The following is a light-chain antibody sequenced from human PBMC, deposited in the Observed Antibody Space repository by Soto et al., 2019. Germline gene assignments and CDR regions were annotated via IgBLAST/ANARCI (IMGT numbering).Light chain of an antibody. CDR1: SSDVGGYSS. V-gene: IGLV2-8*01. CDR2: EVS. J-gene: IGLJ1*01. CDR3: ISYAGSNNYV. Sequence: QSVLTQPPSASGSPGQSVTISCTGTSSDVGGYSSAAWFQHHPGKAPKLMIYEVSKRPSGVPDRFSGSKSGNTASLTVSGLQAEDEADYYCISYAGSNNYVFGTGTKVTV.